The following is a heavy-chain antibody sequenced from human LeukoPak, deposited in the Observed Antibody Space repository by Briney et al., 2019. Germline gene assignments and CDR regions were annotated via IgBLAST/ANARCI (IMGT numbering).Heavy chain of an antibody. D-gene: IGHD1-1*01. CDR1: GFTFSAYA. V-gene: IGHV3-64D*09. J-gene: IGHJ4*02. CDR2: ISNNGGSS. Sequence: GGSLRLSCSASGFTFSAYAMYWVRQAPGKGLEYVSGISNNGGSSFYADSVKGRFTISRDNSKNTLYLQMSSLRAEDTAVYYCVKITSVTGGDCWGQGTLVTVSS. CDR3: VKITSVTGGDC.